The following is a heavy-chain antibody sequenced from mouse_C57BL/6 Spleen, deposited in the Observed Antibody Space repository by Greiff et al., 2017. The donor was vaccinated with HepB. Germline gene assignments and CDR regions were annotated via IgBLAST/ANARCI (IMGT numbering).Heavy chain of an antibody. D-gene: IGHD3-2*02. J-gene: IGHJ3*01. CDR3: ARPGGQLRLWFAY. Sequence: VQLQQSGPELVKPGASVKIPCKASGYTFTDYNMDWVKQSHGKSLEWIGDINPNNGGTIYNQKFKGKATLTVDKSSSTAYMELRSLTSEDTAVYYGARPGGQLRLWFAYWGQGTLVTVSA. CDR1: GYTFTDYN. V-gene: IGHV1-18*01. CDR2: INPNNGGT.